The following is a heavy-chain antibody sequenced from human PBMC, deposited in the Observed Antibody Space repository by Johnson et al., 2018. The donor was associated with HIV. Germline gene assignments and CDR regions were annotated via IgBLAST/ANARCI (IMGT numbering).Heavy chain of an antibody. CDR1: GFTFSSYD. Sequence: MQLLESGGGLVQPGGSLRLSCAASGFTFSSYDMHWVRQATGKGLEWVSAIGTAGDTYYPGSVKGRFTISRENAKNSLYLQMNSLRAGDTAVYYCARGGRKWELVGDDAFDIWGEGTMVTVSS. V-gene: IGHV3-13*01. J-gene: IGHJ3*02. CDR3: ARGGRKWELVGDDAFDI. D-gene: IGHD1-26*01. CDR2: IGTAGDT.